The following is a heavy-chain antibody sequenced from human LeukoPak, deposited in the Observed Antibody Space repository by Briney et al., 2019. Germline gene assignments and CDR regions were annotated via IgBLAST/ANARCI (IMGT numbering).Heavy chain of an antibody. D-gene: IGHD4/OR15-4a*01. J-gene: IGHJ4*02. V-gene: IGHV3-7*01. CDR3: ARDVDYANPRHDY. Sequence: GGSLRLSCAASGFTVFNYWMSWVRQAPGKGLEWVANIILDGSQKYYVDSLKGRFTISRDNAKNSLYLQMNSLRAEDTAVYYCARDVDYANPRHDYWGQGTLVTVSS. CDR1: GFTVFNYW. CDR2: IILDGSQK.